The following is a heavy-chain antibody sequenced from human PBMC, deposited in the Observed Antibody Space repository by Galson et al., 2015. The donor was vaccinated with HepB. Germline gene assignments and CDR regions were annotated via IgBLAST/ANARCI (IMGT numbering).Heavy chain of an antibody. CDR2: ISGSGGST. CDR1: GFTFSSYG. J-gene: IGHJ4*02. CDR3: AKADIVVVPAAFYSDY. D-gene: IGHD2-2*01. V-gene: IGHV3-23*01. Sequence: SLRLSCAASGFTFSSYGMHWVRQAPGKGLEWVSAISGSGGSTYYADSVKGRFTISRDNSKNTLYLQMNSLRAEDTAVYYCAKADIVVVPAAFYSDYWGQGTLGTVSS.